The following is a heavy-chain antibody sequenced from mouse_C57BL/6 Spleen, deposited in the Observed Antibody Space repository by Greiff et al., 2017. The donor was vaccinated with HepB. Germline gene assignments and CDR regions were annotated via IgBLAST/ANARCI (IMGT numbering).Heavy chain of an antibody. CDR1: GYTFTSYW. CDR3: APSYYGSSSYAMDY. J-gene: IGHJ4*01. CDR2: IDPSDSYT. Sequence: VQLQQPGAELVKPGASVKMSCKASGYTFTSYWMHWVKQRPGQGLEWIGEIDPSDSYTNYNQKFKGKSTLTVDKSSSTAYMQLSSLTSEDSAVYYCAPSYYGSSSYAMDYWGQGTSVTVSS. V-gene: IGHV1-69*01. D-gene: IGHD1-1*01.